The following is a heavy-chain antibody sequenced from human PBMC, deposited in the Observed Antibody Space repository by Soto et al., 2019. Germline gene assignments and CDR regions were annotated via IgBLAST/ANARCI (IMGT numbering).Heavy chain of an antibody. D-gene: IGHD5-12*01. V-gene: IGHV4-39*01. J-gene: IGHJ6*03. Sequence: PSETLSLTSTVSGGSISSSSYYWGWIRQPPGKGLEWIGSIYYSGSTYYNPSLKSRVTISVDTSKNQFSLKLNSVTAADTAVYYCARHRSGYDWGYYYYMDVWGKGTTVTVSS. CDR1: GGSISSSSYY. CDR2: IYYSGST. CDR3: ARHRSGYDWGYYYYMDV.